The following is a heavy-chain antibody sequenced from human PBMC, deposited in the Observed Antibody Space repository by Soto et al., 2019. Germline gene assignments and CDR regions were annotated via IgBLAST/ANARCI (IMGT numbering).Heavy chain of an antibody. CDR2: IYYTGST. J-gene: IGHJ4*02. V-gene: IGHV4-59*01. D-gene: IGHD3-10*01. CDR1: GGSISSYY. CDR3: ARALPMVRGVISYYFDF. Sequence: SETRSLTCTVSGGSISSYYWSWVRQPPGKGLEWIGYIYYTGSTNYNPSLKSRVTISVDTSKNQFSLKLSSVTAADTAVYYCARALPMVRGVISYYFDFWGQGTLVTVSS.